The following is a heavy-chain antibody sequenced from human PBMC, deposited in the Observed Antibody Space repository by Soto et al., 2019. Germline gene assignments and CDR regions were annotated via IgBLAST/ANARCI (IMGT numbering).Heavy chain of an antibody. D-gene: IGHD5-12*01. V-gene: IGHV1-18*01. CDR3: ARRGWLQWDFDY. CDR2: ISAYNGNT. CDR1: GYTFTSYG. Sequence: ASVRVSCKASGYTFTSYGTSWVRQAPGQGLEWMGWISAYNGNTNYAQKLQGRVTMTTDTSTSTAYMELRSLRSDDTAVYYCARRGWLQWDFDYWGQGTLVTVSS. J-gene: IGHJ4*02.